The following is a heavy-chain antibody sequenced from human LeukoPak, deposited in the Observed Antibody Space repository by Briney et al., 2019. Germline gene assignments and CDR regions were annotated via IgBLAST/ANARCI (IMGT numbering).Heavy chain of an antibody. CDR2: IKRDGSEK. D-gene: IGHD3-9*01. Sequence: GGSLRLSCAASGFTFSSYWMSWVRRAPGKGLAWVANIKRDGSEKYYVDSVKGRFTISRDNAKNSLYLQMNSLRAEDTAVYFCARDAILTGRFDYWGQGTLVTVSS. CDR1: GFTFSSYW. CDR3: ARDAILTGRFDY. J-gene: IGHJ4*02. V-gene: IGHV3-7*04.